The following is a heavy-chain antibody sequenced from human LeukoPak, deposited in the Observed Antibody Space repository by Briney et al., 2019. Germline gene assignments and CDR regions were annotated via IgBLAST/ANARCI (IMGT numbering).Heavy chain of an antibody. CDR3: ARVGTTLFDP. V-gene: IGHV4-61*02. D-gene: IGHD1-1*01. CDR2: IYTSGST. J-gene: IGHJ5*02. CDR1: GGSISSGSYY. Sequence: SQTLSLTCTVSGGSISSGSYYWSWIRQPAGKGLEWIGRIYTSGSTNYSPSLKSRVTISVDTSKNQFSLKLSSVTAADTAVYYCARVGTTLFDPWGQGTLVTVSS.